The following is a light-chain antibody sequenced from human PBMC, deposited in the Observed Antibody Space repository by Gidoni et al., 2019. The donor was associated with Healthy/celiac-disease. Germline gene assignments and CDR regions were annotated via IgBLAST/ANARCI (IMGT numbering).Light chain of an antibody. CDR1: SSDVGGYNY. CDR3: SSSLRGTTYV. CDR2: DVS. J-gene: IGLJ1*01. Sequence: QSALPQPASVSGSPGQSITISCTGTSSDVGGYNYVSWYQQHPGKAPKVMIYDVSHRPSGVSNRFAGSKSGNTASLTISVLQAEDEADYYCSSSLRGTTYVFGTGTKVTVL. V-gene: IGLV2-14*03.